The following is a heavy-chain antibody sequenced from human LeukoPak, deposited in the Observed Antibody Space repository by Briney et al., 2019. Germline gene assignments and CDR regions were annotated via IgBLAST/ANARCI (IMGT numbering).Heavy chain of an antibody. V-gene: IGHV1-69*04. J-gene: IGHJ5*02. D-gene: IGHD6-6*01. CDR2: IIPILGIA. Sequence: ASVKVSCKASGGTFSSYAISWVRQAPGQGLEWMGRIIPILGIANYAQKFQGRVTITADKSTSTAYMELSSLRSEDTAVYYCARDQGSSPTHNWFDPWGQGTLVTVSS. CDR1: GGTFSSYA. CDR3: ARDQGSSPTHNWFDP.